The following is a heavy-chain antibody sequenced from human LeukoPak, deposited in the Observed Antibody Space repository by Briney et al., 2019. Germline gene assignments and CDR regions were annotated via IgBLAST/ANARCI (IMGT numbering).Heavy chain of an antibody. D-gene: IGHD3-22*01. CDR1: GGSISSYY. V-gene: IGHV4-59*01. CDR2: IYYNGST. CDR3: ARAFVVDSSEKPEIHFDY. J-gene: IGHJ4*02. Sequence: SETLSLTCTVSGGSISSYYWSWIRQPPGKGLEWIGYIYYNGSTNYNPSLKSRVTISVDTSKNQFSLKLSSVTAADTAVYYCARAFVVDSSEKPEIHFDYRGQGTLVTVSS.